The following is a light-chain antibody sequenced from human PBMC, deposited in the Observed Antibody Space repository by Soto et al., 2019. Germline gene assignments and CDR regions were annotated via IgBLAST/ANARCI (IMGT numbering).Light chain of an antibody. CDR3: QQYSQWPLT. CDR1: QSVTSN. Sequence: EIVMTQSPATLSVSPGERATLSCRASQSVTSNLAWYQQKPGQAPRLLMYGVSTRATGIPARFDGSGSATEFTLTISSLQSEDFAVYYCQQYSQWPLTFGGGTKVEIK. V-gene: IGKV3-15*01. J-gene: IGKJ4*01. CDR2: GVS.